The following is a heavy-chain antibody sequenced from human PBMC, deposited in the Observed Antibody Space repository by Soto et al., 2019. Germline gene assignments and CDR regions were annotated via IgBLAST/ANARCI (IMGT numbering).Heavy chain of an antibody. D-gene: IGHD3-10*01. CDR1: GGSISSSSYY. V-gene: IGHV4-39*07. CDR3: AREGRGSGSYYMNYYYYGMDV. CDR2: IYYSGST. J-gene: IGHJ6*02. Sequence: SETLSLTCTVSGGSISSSSYYWGWIRQPPGKGLEWIGSIYYSGSTYYNPSLKSRVTISVDTYKNQFSLKLSSVTAAGTAVYYCAREGRGSGSYYMNYYYYGMDVWGQGTTVTVSS.